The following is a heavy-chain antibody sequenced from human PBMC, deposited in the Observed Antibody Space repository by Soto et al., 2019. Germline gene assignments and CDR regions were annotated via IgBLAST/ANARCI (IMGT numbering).Heavy chain of an antibody. Sequence: SVKVSCKASGGTFSSYAISWVRQAPGQGLEWMGGIIPIFGTANYAQKFQGRVTITADESTSTAYMELSSLRSEDTAVYYCASGPSSSPHPFDPWGQGTLVTVSS. CDR1: GGTFSSYA. CDR2: IIPIFGTA. J-gene: IGHJ5*02. CDR3: ASGPSSSPHPFDP. V-gene: IGHV1-69*13. D-gene: IGHD2-2*01.